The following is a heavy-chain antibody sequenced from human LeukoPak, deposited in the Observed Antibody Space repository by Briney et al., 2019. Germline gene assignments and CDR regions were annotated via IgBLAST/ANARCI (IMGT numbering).Heavy chain of an antibody. CDR1: GFTFSSYG. D-gene: IGHD3-22*01. Sequence: PGGSLRLSCAASGFTFSSYGMHWVRQAPGKGLEWVAFIRYDGSNKYYADSVKGRFTISRDNSKNTLYLQMNSLRAEDTAVYYCAKDGDYDSSGPDYWGQGTLVTVSS. J-gene: IGHJ4*02. V-gene: IGHV3-30*02. CDR2: IRYDGSNK. CDR3: AKDGDYDSSGPDY.